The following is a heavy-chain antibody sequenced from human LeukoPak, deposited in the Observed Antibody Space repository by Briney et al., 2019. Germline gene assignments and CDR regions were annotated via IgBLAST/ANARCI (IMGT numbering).Heavy chain of an antibody. V-gene: IGHV4-38-2*01. CDR2: IYHGGST. Sequence: SETLSLTCAVSGYSISSGYYWGWIRQPPGKGLEWIGRIYHGGSTYYNPSLKSRVTISVDTSKNQFSLKLSSVTAADTAVYYCARPIAPRYYFDYWGQGTLVTVSS. J-gene: IGHJ4*02. CDR3: ARPIAPRYYFDY. CDR1: GYSISSGYY.